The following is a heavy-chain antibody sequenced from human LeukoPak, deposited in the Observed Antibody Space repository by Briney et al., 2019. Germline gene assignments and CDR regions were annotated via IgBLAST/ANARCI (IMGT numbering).Heavy chain of an antibody. J-gene: IGHJ4*02. CDR1: GFTFSSYA. CDR2: ISYDGSNK. D-gene: IGHD1-26*01. Sequence: GGSLRLSCAASGFTFSSYAMHWVRQAPGKGLEWVAVISYDGSNKYYADSVKGRFTISRDNSKNTLYLQMNSLRAEDTAVYYCARVGSWELVSYYFYYWGQGTLVTVSS. CDR3: ARVGSWELVSYYFYY. V-gene: IGHV3-30*04.